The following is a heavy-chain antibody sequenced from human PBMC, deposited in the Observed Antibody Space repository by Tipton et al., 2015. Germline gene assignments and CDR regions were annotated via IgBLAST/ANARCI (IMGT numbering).Heavy chain of an antibody. CDR3: ARSPESIVGAWFDL. Sequence: QSGAEVKKPGASVKVSCKASGYSFISYDINWVRQAAGQGLEWMGWMNPHNGNTGYAQKFQGRVTMTRSTSTSTAYMELSSLRSDDTAVYYCARSPESIVGAWFDLWGRGTLVTVSS. CDR1: GYSFISYD. CDR2: MNPHNGNT. J-gene: IGHJ2*01. D-gene: IGHD1-26*01. V-gene: IGHV1-8*01.